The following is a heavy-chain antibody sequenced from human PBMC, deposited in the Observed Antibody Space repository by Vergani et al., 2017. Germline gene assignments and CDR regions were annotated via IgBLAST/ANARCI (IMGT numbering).Heavy chain of an antibody. J-gene: IGHJ4*01. V-gene: IGHV1-2*02. Sequence: QVQLVQSGPEVKKPGASVKVSCKASGYTFTDYFMHWVRQAPGQGLEWMGWINPNSGGTNYAQKSQGRVTMTRDTSISTAYMELSNLRSDDTAVYYCARVGTSANRDDVGYWGQGTLVTGSS. CDR3: ARVGTSANRDDVGY. D-gene: IGHD2-2*01. CDR2: INPNSGGT. CDR1: GYTFTDYF.